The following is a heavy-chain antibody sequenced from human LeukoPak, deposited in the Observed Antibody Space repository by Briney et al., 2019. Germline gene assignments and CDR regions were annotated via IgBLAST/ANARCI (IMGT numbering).Heavy chain of an antibody. Sequence: PSDTLSLTCTVSGYSISSSSYYWGWIRQPPGKGLEWIGSIYYSGSTYYNPSLKSRVTISVDTSKNQFSLKLSSVTAADTAVYYCARDLMVSWFDPWGQGTLVTVSS. CDR1: GYSISSSSYY. CDR2: IYYSGST. CDR3: ARDLMVSWFDP. J-gene: IGHJ5*02. V-gene: IGHV4-39*07. D-gene: IGHD2-8*01.